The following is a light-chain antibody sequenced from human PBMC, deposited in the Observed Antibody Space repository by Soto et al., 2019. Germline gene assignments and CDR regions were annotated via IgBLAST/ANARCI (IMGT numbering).Light chain of an antibody. J-gene: IGKJ4*01. CDR1: QSVNNY. V-gene: IGKV3-11*01. CDR2: DAS. Sequence: EIVLTQSPATLSLSPGERATLSCRASQSVNNYLAWYQQTPGQAPRLLIYDASTRATGIPARFSGSGSGTDFTLTISSLEPADVAVYYCQQRIDWPLTFGGGTKVDIK. CDR3: QQRIDWPLT.